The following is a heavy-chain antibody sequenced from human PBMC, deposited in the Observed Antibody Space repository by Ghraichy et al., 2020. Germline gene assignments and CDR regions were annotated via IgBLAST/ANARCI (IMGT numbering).Heavy chain of an antibody. J-gene: IGHJ4*02. Sequence: GESLNISCAASGFTFSSYSMNWVRQAPGKGLEWVSSISSSSSYIYYADSVKGRFTISRDNAKNSLYLQMNSLRAEDTAVYYCARGLGSSWYGLGYWGQGTLVTVSS. CDR2: ISSSSSYI. CDR1: GFTFSSYS. V-gene: IGHV3-21*01. D-gene: IGHD6-13*01. CDR3: ARGLGSSWYGLGY.